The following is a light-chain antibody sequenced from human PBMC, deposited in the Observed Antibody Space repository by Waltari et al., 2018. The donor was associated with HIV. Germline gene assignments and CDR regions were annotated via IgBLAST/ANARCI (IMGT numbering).Light chain of an antibody. CDR3: MQALQTPIT. J-gene: IGKJ3*01. CDR2: LGS. Sequence: DIVLTQSPLDPPVTPGESASISCRSSQSLLHSNGYNYLDWYLQKPGQSPQLLIFLGSNRAPGVSDRFSGSGTGTGFTLKISRVEAEDVGVYYCMQALQTPITFGPGTKVDIK. CDR1: QSLLHSNGYNY. V-gene: IGKV2-28*01.